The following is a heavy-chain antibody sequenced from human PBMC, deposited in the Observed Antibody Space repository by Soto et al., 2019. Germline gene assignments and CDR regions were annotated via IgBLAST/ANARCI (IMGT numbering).Heavy chain of an antibody. CDR2: INHSGST. J-gene: IGHJ5*02. CDR3: ARGRQGRGYYGSGSKNWFDP. Sequence: ASETLSLTCAVYGGSFSGYYWSWIRQPPGKGLEWIGEINHSGSTNYNPSLKSRVTISVDTSKNQFSLKLSSVTAADTAVYYCARGRQGRGYYGSGSKNWFDPWGQGTLVTVSS. CDR1: GGSFSGYY. D-gene: IGHD3-10*01. V-gene: IGHV4-34*01.